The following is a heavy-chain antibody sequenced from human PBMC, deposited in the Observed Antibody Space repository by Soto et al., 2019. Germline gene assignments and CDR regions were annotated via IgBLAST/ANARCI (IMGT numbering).Heavy chain of an antibody. J-gene: IGHJ4*02. CDR2: IKSKAFGGTA. CDR1: GFTFGDYA. CDR3: TCHTVTTIRSIDY. V-gene: IGHV3-49*03. D-gene: IGHD2-21*02. Sequence: PGGSLRLSCTGSGFTFGDYAFTWFRQAPGKGLEWVGFIKSKAFGGTAHYAASVGGRFTISRDDSKSIAYLEMNSLNPGDTAVYYCTCHTVTTIRSIDYWGQGSLDTVSS.